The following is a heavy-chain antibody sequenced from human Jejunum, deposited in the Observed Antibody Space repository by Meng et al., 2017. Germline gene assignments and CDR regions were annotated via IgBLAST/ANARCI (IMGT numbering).Heavy chain of an antibody. D-gene: IGHD1-7*01. CDR3: ATRTRDSFDY. V-gene: IGHV4-4*02. CDR2: IYHSGTT. Sequence: QVPLPESGPGLVSPSGTLSLTCAVSGGSITGTNWWTWVRQAPGKGLVWIGEIYHSGTTNYNPSLKSRVAISADKSKNQFSLNLYSLSAADTAVYYCATRTRDSFDYWGQGSLVTASS. J-gene: IGHJ4*02. CDR1: GGSITGTNW.